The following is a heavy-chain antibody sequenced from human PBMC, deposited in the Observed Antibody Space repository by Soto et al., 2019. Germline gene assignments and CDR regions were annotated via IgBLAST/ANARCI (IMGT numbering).Heavy chain of an antibody. CDR1: GASISRYY. J-gene: IGHJ4*02. V-gene: IGHV4-59*01. CDR3: ARMTFDDYVDY. D-gene: IGHD2-21*02. Sequence: SETLSLTCTVSGASISRYYWSWTRQSPGKGLEWIGYLYNTGSTIYNPSLKSRVTISVDTSKNQFSLKLNSVTAADTAVYYFARMTFDDYVDYWCPGPLVSVSS. CDR2: LYNTGST.